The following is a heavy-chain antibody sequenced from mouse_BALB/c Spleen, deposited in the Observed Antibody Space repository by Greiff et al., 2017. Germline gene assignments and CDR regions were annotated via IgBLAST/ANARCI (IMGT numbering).Heavy chain of an antibody. J-gene: IGHJ2*01. D-gene: IGHD2-4*01. Sequence: QVQLKQSGPGLVAPSQSLSITCTVSGFSLTDYGVSWIRQPPGKGLEWLGVIWGGGSTYYNSALKSRLSISKDNSKSQVFLKMNSLQTDDTAMYYCAKHYGYDYDGPYYFDYWGQGTTLTVSS. CDR3: AKHYGYDYDGPYYFDY. V-gene: IGHV2-6-5*01. CDR2: IWGGGST. CDR1: GFSLTDYG.